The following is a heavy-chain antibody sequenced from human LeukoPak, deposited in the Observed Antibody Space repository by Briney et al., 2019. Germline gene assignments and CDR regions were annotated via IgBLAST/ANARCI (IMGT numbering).Heavy chain of an antibody. CDR3: AKARAVAGPVPDY. V-gene: IGHV3-30-3*01. CDR2: ISYDGSNK. CDR1: GFTFSSYA. J-gene: IGHJ4*02. D-gene: IGHD6-19*01. Sequence: GRSLRLSCAASGFTFSSYAMHWVRQAPGKGLEWVAVISYDGSNKYYADSVKGRFTISRDNSKNTLYLQMNSLRAEDTAVYYCAKARAVAGPVPDYWGQGTLVTVSS.